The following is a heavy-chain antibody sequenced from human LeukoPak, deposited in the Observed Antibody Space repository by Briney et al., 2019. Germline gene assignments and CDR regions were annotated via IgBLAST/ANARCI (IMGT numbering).Heavy chain of an antibody. J-gene: IGHJ4*02. V-gene: IGHV3-33*06. Sequence: GGSLRLSCAASGFTFSSYGMHWARQAPGKGLEWLAVVWYDGHNKYYADSVKGRFTISRDNSRNTLYLQMNSLRVEDTAVYYCAKEWDSGYDERGIDFWGQGTLVTVSS. CDR1: GFTFSSYG. CDR2: VWYDGHNK. CDR3: AKEWDSGYDERGIDF. D-gene: IGHD5-12*01.